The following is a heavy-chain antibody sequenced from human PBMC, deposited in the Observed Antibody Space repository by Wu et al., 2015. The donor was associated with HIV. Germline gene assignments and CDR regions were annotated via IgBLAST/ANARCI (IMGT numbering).Heavy chain of an antibody. CDR2: ISAYNGNT. Sequence: QVQLVQSGAEVKKPGASVKVSCKASGYTFTSYGISWVRQAPGQGLEWMGWISAYNGNTNYAQKLQGRVTMTTDTSTSTAYMELRSLRSDDTAVYYCARRNYCSGGSCYEDDAFDIVGPRDNGHRLF. V-gene: IGHV1-18*01. CDR1: GYTFTSYG. J-gene: IGHJ3*02. D-gene: IGHD2-15*01. CDR3: ARRNYCSGGSCYEDDAFDI.